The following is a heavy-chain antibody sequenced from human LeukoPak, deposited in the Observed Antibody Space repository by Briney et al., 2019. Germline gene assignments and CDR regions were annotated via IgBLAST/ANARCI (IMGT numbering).Heavy chain of an antibody. D-gene: IGHD5-24*01. Sequence: GGSLRLSCAASGFTFSDYYMSWIRQAPGKGLEWVSYISSSGSTIYYADSVKGRFTISRDNAKNSLYLQMNSLRAEDTAVYYCARPISSKHDDAFDIWGQGTMVTVSS. CDR2: ISSSGSTI. CDR3: ARPISSKHDDAFDI. J-gene: IGHJ3*02. CDR1: GFTFSDYY. V-gene: IGHV3-11*01.